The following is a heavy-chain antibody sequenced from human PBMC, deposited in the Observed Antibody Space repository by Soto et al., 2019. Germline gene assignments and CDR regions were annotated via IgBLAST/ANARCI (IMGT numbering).Heavy chain of an antibody. CDR1: GFTFSTYA. D-gene: IGHD4-17*01. CDR3: AAGGFNYGYGYLFYS. V-gene: IGHV3-23*01. J-gene: IGHJ5*01. CDR2: ISASGGST. Sequence: EVQLLESGGGLVQPGGSLRLSCAASGFTFSTYAMTWVRQAPGKGLEWVSAISASGGSTYYADSVKGRFTISRDNSKNKLYLQMSSLGVEDTAVYYCAAGGFNYGYGYLFYSWGQGTLVTVSS.